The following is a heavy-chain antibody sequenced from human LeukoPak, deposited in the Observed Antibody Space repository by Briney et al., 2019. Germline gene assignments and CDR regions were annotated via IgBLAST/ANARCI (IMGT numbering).Heavy chain of an antibody. D-gene: IGHD6-13*01. CDR2: ISAYNGNT. CDR3: ARESSSSGFRYYYGMDV. V-gene: IGHV1-18*01. J-gene: IGHJ6*02. Sequence: ASVKVSCKASGYTFTSYSISWVRQAPGQGLEWMGWISAYNGNTNYAQKLQGRVTMTTDTSTSTAYMELRSLRSDDTAVYYCARESSSSGFRYYYGMDVWGQGTTVTVSS. CDR1: GYTFTSYS.